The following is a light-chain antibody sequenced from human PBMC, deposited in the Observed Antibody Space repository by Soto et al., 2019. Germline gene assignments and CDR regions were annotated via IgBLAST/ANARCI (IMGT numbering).Light chain of an antibody. Sequence: EMVMTQSPATLSVSPGERATLSCRASQSVGSNLAWYQQKPGQAPRFLIFGASTRSTGIPARFSGSGSGTEFTLTISSLQSEDFAVYYCQQYNNWAYTFGQGTKLEIK. V-gene: IGKV3-15*01. J-gene: IGKJ2*01. CDR3: QQYNNWAYT. CDR1: QSVGSN. CDR2: GAS.